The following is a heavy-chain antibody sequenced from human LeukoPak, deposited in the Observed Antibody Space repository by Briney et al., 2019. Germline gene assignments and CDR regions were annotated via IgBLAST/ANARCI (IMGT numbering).Heavy chain of an antibody. J-gene: IGHJ5*02. CDR2: IMPIFGTA. CDR1: GGTFSSYA. V-gene: IGHV1-69*05. D-gene: IGHD6-13*01. CDR3: ARSLAAAGNDWFDP. Sequence: ASVKDSCKASGGTFSSYAISWVRQAPGQGLEWMGGIMPIFGTANYAQKFQGRVTITTDESTSTAYMELSSLRSEDTAVYYCARSLAAAGNDWFDPWGQGTLVTVSS.